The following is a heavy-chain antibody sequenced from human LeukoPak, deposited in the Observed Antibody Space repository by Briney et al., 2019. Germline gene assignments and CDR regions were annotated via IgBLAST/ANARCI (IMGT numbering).Heavy chain of an antibody. CDR3: ARDPKHYYDSSGYPDYYFDY. V-gene: IGHV1-69*01. J-gene: IGHJ4*02. D-gene: IGHD3-22*01. CDR1: GGTFSSYA. CDR2: IIPIFGTA. Sequence: SVKVSCKASGGTFSSYAISWVRQAPGQGLEWMGGIIPIFGTANYAQKFQGRVTITADESTSTAYMELSSLRSEDTAVYYCARDPKHYYDSSGYPDYYFDYWGQGTLVTVSS.